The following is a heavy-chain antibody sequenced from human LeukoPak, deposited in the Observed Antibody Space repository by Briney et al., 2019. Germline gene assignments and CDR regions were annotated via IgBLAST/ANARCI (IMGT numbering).Heavy chain of an antibody. CDR1: GFTFSSYG. Sequence: PGGSLRLSCAASGFTFSSYGMHWVRQAPGKGLEWVAVISYDGSNKYYADSVKGRFTISRDNSKNTLYLQMNSLRAVDTAVYYCAKGIEWLDILGYFDYWGQGTLVTVSS. D-gene: IGHD5-12*01. CDR3: AKGIEWLDILGYFDY. CDR2: ISYDGSNK. J-gene: IGHJ4*02. V-gene: IGHV3-30*18.